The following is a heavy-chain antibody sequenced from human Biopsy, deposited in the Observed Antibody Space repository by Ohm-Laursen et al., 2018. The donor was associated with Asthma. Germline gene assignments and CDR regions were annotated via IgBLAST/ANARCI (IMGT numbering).Heavy chain of an antibody. Sequence: RSLRLSCSASRFTYEMHWVRQAPGKGLEWVAVISYDGSSIYYADSVKGRFTISRDNSKNTLSLQMNSLTAEGTAVYYCARKGVAGTHIEDWGQGTLVTVSS. J-gene: IGHJ4*02. CDR3: ARKGVAGTHIED. CDR2: ISYDGSSI. CDR1: RFTYE. D-gene: IGHD6-19*01. V-gene: IGHV3-30-3*01.